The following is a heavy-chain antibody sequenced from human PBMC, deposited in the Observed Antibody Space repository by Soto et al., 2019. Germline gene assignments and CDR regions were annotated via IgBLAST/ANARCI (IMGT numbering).Heavy chain of an antibody. J-gene: IGHJ5*02. CDR2: ITGFSDNT. Sequence: GGSLRLSCVASGFTYSSYAMIWVRQAPVNGLEFVSTITGFSDNTHYADSVKGRFTISRYNSKNTLSLQMNSLRVEDTAFYHCAEGRIAVAAPYNWFDPWGQGTMVTVSS. V-gene: IGHV3-23*01. CDR3: AEGRIAVAAPYNWFDP. CDR1: GFTYSSYA. D-gene: IGHD6-19*01.